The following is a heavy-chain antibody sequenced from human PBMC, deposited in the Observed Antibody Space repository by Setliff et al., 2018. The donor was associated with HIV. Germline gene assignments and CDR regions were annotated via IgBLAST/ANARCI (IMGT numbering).Heavy chain of an antibody. CDR2: ISSNTGNP. V-gene: IGHV7-4-1*02. Sequence: ASVKVSCKASGYSFTTYSLNWVRQVPGQGVEWMGWISSNTGNPTYAQDFTGRFVFSLDTSVNTAYLQITTLKAEDSAVYYCSRANIYSDAFDIWGQGTMVTVSS. J-gene: IGHJ3*02. CDR1: GYSFTTYS. CDR3: SRANIYSDAFDI. D-gene: IGHD2-21*01.